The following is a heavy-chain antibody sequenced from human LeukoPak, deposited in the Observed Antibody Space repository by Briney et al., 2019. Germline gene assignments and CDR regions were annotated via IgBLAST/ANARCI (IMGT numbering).Heavy chain of an antibody. CDR2: IYASGNT. Sequence: SETLSLTCTVSGGSISSSNYYWNWIRQPAGKGLEWIGRIYASGNTNYNPSLKSRVTISEDTSKNQFSLKLSSVTAADTAVYYCAGDRMGIAAAGTWFDPWGQGTLVTVSS. CDR3: AGDRMGIAAAGTWFDP. J-gene: IGHJ5*02. V-gene: IGHV4-61*02. D-gene: IGHD6-13*01. CDR1: GGSISSSNYY.